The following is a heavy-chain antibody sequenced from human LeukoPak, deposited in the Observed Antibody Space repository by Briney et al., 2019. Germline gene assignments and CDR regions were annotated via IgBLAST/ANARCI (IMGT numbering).Heavy chain of an antibody. CDR1: GYTFTSYY. D-gene: IGHD6-6*01. CDR3: VIAARRSVDY. V-gene: IGHV1-69*13. Sequence: GASVKVSCKASGYTFTSYYMHWVRQAPGQGLEWMGGIIPIFGTANYAQKFQGRVTITADESTSTAYMELSSLRSEDTAVYYCVIAARRSVDYWGQGTLVTVSS. CDR2: IIPIFGTA. J-gene: IGHJ4*02.